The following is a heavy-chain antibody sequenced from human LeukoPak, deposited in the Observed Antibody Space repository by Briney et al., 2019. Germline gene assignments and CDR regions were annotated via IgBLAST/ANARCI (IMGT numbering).Heavy chain of an antibody. D-gene: IGHD1-14*01. CDR2: IYYSGST. CDR3: ARVMIDRSLIDY. Sequence: PSQTLSLTCTVSGGSISSGGYYWSWIRQHPGKGLEWIGYIYYSGSTYYNPSLKSRVTISVDTSKNQFSLKLSSVTAADTAVYYCARVMIDRSLIDYWGQGTLVTVSS. CDR1: GGSISSGGYY. V-gene: IGHV4-31*03. J-gene: IGHJ4*02.